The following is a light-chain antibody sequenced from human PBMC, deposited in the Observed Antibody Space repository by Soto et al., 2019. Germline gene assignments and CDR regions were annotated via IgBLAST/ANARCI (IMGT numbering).Light chain of an antibody. Sequence: EIVLTQSPATLSLSPGEGATLSCRASQSVSNFLLWFQQKPGQAPRLLIYDASNRATGIPARFSGSGSGTDFTLTISSLEPEDFAVYYCQQRHSWPITFGQGTRLEIK. V-gene: IGKV3-11*01. CDR2: DAS. CDR3: QQRHSWPIT. CDR1: QSVSNF. J-gene: IGKJ5*01.